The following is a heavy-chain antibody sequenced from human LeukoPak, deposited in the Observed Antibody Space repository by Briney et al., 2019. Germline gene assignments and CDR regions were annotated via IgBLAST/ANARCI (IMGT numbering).Heavy chain of an antibody. Sequence: PSGTLSLTCDVSGDSITTSHWWIWVRQSPGKGLEWIGEIYYTGSTNYHPSLKSRAIISVDKSKNQFSLNLSSLTAADTAMYYCARKTVIEQIDSWGQGTLVTVSS. J-gene: IGHJ4*02. V-gene: IGHV4-4*02. CDR2: IYYTGST. CDR1: GDSITTSHW. CDR3: ARKTVIEQIDS. D-gene: IGHD2-21*02.